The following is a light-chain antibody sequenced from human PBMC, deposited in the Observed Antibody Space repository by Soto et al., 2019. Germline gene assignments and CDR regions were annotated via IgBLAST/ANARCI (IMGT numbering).Light chain of an antibody. J-gene: IGKJ1*01. Sequence: EIVLTQSPGTLSLSPGKRATLSCRASQSISSSYLAWYQQRPGQAPRLLIYDASNRATGIPDRFRGSGSETDFTLTISRLEPEDFAVYYCQQYSSSRTFGQGTKVDIK. V-gene: IGKV3-20*01. CDR3: QQYSSSRT. CDR1: QSISSSY. CDR2: DAS.